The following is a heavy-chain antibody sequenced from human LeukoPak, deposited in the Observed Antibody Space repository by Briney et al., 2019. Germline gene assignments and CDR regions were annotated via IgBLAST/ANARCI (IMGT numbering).Heavy chain of an antibody. CDR1: GFTFDDYA. CDR3: AKDKERGGIAVGPLQ. V-gene: IGHV3-9*01. J-gene: IGHJ4*02. D-gene: IGHD6-19*01. CDR2: ISWSSGSI. Sequence: GGSLRLSCAASGFTFDDYAMHWVRQAPGKGLEWVSGISWSSGSIGYADSVKGRFTISRDNAKNSLYLQMNSLRAEDTALYYCAKDKERGGIAVGPLQWGQGTLVTVSS.